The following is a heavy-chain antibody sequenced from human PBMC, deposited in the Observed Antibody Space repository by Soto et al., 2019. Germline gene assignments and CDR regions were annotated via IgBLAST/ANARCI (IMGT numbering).Heavy chain of an antibody. CDR1: GGTFSRHA. V-gene: IGHV1-69*13. Sequence: SVKVSCKTSGGTFSRHAINWVRQAPGQGLEWMGGIIPMFGTTNYAQKFKGRVTISADESTSTAYMELSSLRSEDAAVYYCARAAIHGGSWYFWFDPWGQGTLVTVSS. J-gene: IGHJ5*02. CDR3: ARAAIHGGSWYFWFDP. CDR2: IIPMFGTT. D-gene: IGHD6-13*01.